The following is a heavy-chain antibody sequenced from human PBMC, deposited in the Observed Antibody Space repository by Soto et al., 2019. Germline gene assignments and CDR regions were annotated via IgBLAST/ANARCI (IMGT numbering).Heavy chain of an antibody. CDR3: AEDAAVYCGAYGRVFDS. CDR1: GGTFTSFA. D-gene: IGHD2-21*01. J-gene: IGHJ4*02. V-gene: IGHV1-69*02. Sequence: QVQLVQSGSEVKTPGASVRVSCKASGGTFTSFAISWVRQAPGQGLAWMGRIIPLLGIAKYAQNFQVRVTVTADXSXTXXYRELSSMRSEDTACYYCAEDAAVYCGAYGRVFDSWGQGALVTVSS. CDR2: IIPLLGIA.